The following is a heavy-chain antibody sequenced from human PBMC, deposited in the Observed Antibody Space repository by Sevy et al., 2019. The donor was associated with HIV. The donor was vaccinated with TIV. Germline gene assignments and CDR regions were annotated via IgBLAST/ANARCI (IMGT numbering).Heavy chain of an antibody. V-gene: IGHV3-74*01. CDR1: GFTFSSHW. D-gene: IGHD3-3*01. CDR3: ARGQVLRFLEWPTYGMDV. J-gene: IGHJ6*02. CDR2: INSHGTIT. Sequence: GGSLRLSCAASGFTFSSHWMFWVRQAPGKGLVWVSHINSHGTITNYADPVKGRFTISRDNAKNTVYLQINSLRAEDTAVYYCARGQVLRFLEWPTYGMDVWGQGTTVTVS.